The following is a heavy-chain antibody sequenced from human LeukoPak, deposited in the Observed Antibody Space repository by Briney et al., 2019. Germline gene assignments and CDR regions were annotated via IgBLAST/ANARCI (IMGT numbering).Heavy chain of an antibody. Sequence: ASVKVSCKASGYTFTNFGISWVRQAPGQGLEWMGWITPYNGNTNYAQKLQGRVTLTTDTSTSTAYMELRSLRSDDTAVYYCARGYHRYYYGSGRWYNWFDPWGQGTLVTVSS. D-gene: IGHD3-10*01. V-gene: IGHV1-18*01. J-gene: IGHJ5*02. CDR3: ARGYHRYYYGSGRWYNWFDP. CDR2: ITPYNGNT. CDR1: GYTFTNFG.